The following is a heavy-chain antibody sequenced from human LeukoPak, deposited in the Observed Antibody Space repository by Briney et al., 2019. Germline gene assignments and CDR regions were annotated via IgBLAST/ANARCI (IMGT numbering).Heavy chain of an antibody. J-gene: IGHJ6*02. CDR2: ISGSGGST. CDR1: GFTFSSYA. D-gene: IGHD2-21*02. V-gene: IGHV3-23*01. CDR3: AKDYGDCYACYYGMDV. Sequence: QPGGSLRLSCAASGFTFSSYAMSWVRQAPGKGLEWVSAISGSGGSTYYADSVKGRFTISRDNSKNTLYLQMNSLRAEDTAVYYCAKDYGDCYACYYGMDVWGQGTTVTVSS.